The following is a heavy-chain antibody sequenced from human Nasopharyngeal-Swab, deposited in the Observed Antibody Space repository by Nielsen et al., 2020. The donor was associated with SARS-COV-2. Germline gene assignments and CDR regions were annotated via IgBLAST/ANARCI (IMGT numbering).Heavy chain of an antibody. J-gene: IGHJ4*02. CDR3: ATHNDYRFEH. D-gene: IGHD3-16*01. CDR1: GFTFSSYS. CDR2: ITGNGDTT. V-gene: IGHV3-23*01. Sequence: GESLKISCAASGFTFSSYSMSWLRQAPGKGLEWVSTITGNGDTTYYADSVKGRFTISRDNSENTVYLQMNSLRAEDTAIYYCATHNDYRFEHWGQGTLVSVSS.